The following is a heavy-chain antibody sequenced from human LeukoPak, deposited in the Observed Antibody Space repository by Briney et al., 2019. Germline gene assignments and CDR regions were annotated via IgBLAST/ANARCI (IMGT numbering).Heavy chain of an antibody. CDR2: IYPGESIYASENT. V-gene: IGHV4-4*07. CDR1: GVSISAYY. J-gene: IGHJ5*02. CDR3: ASQPISGWYIEEWFDP. Sequence: PSETLSLTCSVSGVSISAYYWSWIRQPAGKGLEWIGRIYPGESIYASENTNYNPSLKSRVSMSGDTSKNQVSLKLRSVTAADTAVYYCASQPISGWYIEEWFDPWGQGTLVTVSS. D-gene: IGHD6-19*01.